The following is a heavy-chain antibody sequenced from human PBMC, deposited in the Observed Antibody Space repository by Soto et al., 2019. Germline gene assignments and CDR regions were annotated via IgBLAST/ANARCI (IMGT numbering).Heavy chain of an antibody. J-gene: IGHJ6*02. CDR1: GYSISSGYY. CDR3: ARVGAVASTVMDV. Sequence: SETLSLTCAVSGYSISSGYYWGWLRQPAGKGLEWIGSIYHSGSNYYDPSLKSRVTISVDTSKNQFSLKLSSVTAADTAVYYCARVGAVASTVMDVWGQGTTVTVSS. CDR2: IYHSGSN. D-gene: IGHD6-19*01. V-gene: IGHV4-38-2*01.